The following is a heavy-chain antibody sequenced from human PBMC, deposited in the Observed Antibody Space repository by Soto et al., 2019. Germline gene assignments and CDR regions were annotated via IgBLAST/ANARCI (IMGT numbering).Heavy chain of an antibody. CDR1: GGSITPYY. V-gene: IGHV4-59*07. CDR2: VSYNGNT. CDR3: ARQQYTVVTAFDV. J-gene: IGHJ3*01. Sequence: QVQLKESGPGLVKPADTLSLTCTVSGGSITPYYWSWIRQTPGGGLEWIGYVSYNGNTNYNPSLKRRVSISADTSKNEFSLKLTSLTAADAAIYFCARQQYTVVTAFDVWGQGTMVAVSS. D-gene: IGHD2-15*01.